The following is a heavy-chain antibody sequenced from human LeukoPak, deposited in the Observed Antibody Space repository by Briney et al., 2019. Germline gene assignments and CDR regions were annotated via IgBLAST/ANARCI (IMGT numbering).Heavy chain of an antibody. CDR1: GYTFTSYA. J-gene: IGHJ5*02. D-gene: IGHD3-3*01. CDR2: INTNTGNP. CDR3: ARAKDDYDFWSGYINWFDP. Sequence: ASVKVSCKASGYTFTSYAMNWVRQAPGQGLEWMGWINTNTGNPTYAQGFTGRFVFSLDTSVSTAYLQISSLKAEDTAVYYCARAKDDYDFWSGYINWFDPWGQGTLVTVSS. V-gene: IGHV7-4-1*02.